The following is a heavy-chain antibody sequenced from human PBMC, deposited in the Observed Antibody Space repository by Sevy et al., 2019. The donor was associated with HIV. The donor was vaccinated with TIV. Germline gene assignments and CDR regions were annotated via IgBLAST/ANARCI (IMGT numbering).Heavy chain of an antibody. CDR2: INPSGGST. V-gene: IGHV1-46*01. D-gene: IGHD6-13*01. CDR3: ARDCRSSWSYYYYYMDV. J-gene: IGHJ6*03. Sequence: ASVKVSCKASGYTFTSYYMHWVRQAPGQGLEWMGIINPSGGSTSYAQKFQGRVTMTRDTSTSTVYIELSSLRSEDTAVYYCARDCRSSWSYYYYYMDVWGKGTTVTVSS. CDR1: GYTFTSYY.